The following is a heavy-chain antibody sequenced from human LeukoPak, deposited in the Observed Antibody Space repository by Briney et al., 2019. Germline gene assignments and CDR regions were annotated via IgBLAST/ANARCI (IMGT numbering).Heavy chain of an antibody. CDR3: RRQFLVGVS. J-gene: IGHJ5*02. V-gene: IGHV3-23*01. Sequence: GGSLRLSCAASGFTFSSYSMNWVRQAPGKGLEWVSSISASGDSSDYTDSVKGRFTISRDNSKNMLYLQMNSLSAEDTAMYYCRRQFLVGVSWGPGTLVTVSS. CDR1: GFTFSSYS. CDR2: ISASGDSS. D-gene: IGHD2-15*01.